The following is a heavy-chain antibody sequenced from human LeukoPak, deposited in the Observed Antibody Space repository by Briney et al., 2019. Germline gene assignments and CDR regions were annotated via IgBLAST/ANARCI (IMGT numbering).Heavy chain of an antibody. D-gene: IGHD3-22*01. Sequence: AGSLCLSCAAPGFSFSSDAMHWVRQAPGKGLEWVAVISYDGSNKYYADSVKGRFTISRDNSKNTLYLQMNSLRAEDTAVYYCARGEGGYYDSSGLDYWGQGTLVTVSS. J-gene: IGHJ4*02. CDR2: ISYDGSNK. V-gene: IGHV3-30-3*01. CDR3: ARGEGGYYDSSGLDY. CDR1: GFSFSSDA.